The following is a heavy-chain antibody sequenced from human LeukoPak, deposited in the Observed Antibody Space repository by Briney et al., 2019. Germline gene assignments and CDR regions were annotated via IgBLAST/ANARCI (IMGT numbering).Heavy chain of an antibody. CDR3: ARTTVNNWFDP. CDR2: IFYSGST. D-gene: IGHD4-17*01. J-gene: IGHJ5*02. CDR1: GDSISNFY. Sequence: SETLSLTCTVSGDSISNFYWSWVRQPPGKGLEWIGYIFYSGSTNSNPSLKSRVTISVDTSKNQFSLKLSSVTAADTAVYYCARTTVNNWFDPWGQGTLVTVSS. V-gene: IGHV4-59*01.